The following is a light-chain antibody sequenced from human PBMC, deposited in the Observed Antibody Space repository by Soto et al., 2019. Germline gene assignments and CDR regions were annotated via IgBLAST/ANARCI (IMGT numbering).Light chain of an antibody. V-gene: IGKV1-27*01. CDR3: QQYYSTPWT. J-gene: IGKJ1*01. Sequence: DFQMTQSPSSLSASVGDRVTITCRASQSFSTYLAWYQQKPGKVPKLLISGISTLQSGVPSRFSGSGYGTEFTLTISNLQPEDVATYYCQQYYSTPWTFGQGTKVEIK. CDR2: GIS. CDR1: QSFSTY.